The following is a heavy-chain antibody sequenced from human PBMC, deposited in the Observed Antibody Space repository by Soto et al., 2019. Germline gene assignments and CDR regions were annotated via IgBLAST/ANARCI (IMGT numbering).Heavy chain of an antibody. CDR1: DDSISADS. CDR3: ARHRYSYGVYYFDY. CDR2: IHYNGNT. V-gene: IGHV4-59*08. D-gene: IGHD5-18*01. J-gene: IGHJ4*02. Sequence: SETLSQTCTVSDDSISADSWSCVRQPPGKGLEWIGNIHYNGNTKYNPSLKSRVSMSVDTSKNQFSLKLSSVTAADTAVYYCARHRYSYGVYYFDYWGQGTLVTVSS.